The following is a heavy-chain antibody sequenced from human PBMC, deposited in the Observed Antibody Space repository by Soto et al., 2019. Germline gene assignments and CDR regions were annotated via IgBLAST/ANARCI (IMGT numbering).Heavy chain of an antibody. CDR3: ARGGRWLFDY. D-gene: IGHD5-12*01. J-gene: IGHJ4*02. V-gene: IGHV4-4*02. CDR2: MYHSGST. CDR1: GGSISTDNW. Sequence: QVQLEESGPGLVKPSGTLSLTCAVSGGSISTDNWWSWVRQPPGKGLEWVGEMYHSGSTNYNPSLKSRLTISIDKSKDQFSLDVRSVTAADTAIYYCARGGRWLFDYWGQGTLVTVSS.